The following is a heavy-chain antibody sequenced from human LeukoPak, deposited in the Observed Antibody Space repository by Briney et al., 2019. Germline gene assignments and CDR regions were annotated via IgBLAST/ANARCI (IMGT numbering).Heavy chain of an antibody. V-gene: IGHV3-23*01. CDR3: AKRGVVIRVILVGFHKEAYYFDS. CDR2: ISGSGGGT. D-gene: IGHD3-22*01. J-gene: IGHJ4*02. Sequence: GGSLRLSCAVSGITLSNYGMSWVRQAPGKGLEGVAGISGSGGGTNYADSVKGRFTISRDNPKNTLYLQMNGLRAEDTAVYFCAKRGVVIRVILVGFHKEAYYFDSWGQGALVTVSS. CDR1: GITLSNYG.